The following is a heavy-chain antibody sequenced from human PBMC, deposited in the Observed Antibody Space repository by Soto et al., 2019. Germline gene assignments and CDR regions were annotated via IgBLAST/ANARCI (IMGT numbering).Heavy chain of an antibody. J-gene: IGHJ4*02. CDR1: GGSISSSSYY. Sequence: QLQLQESGPGLVKPSETLSLTCTVSGGSISSSSYYWGWIRQPPGKGLEWIGSIYYSGSTYYNPSLKSRVTIAVDTSKNQFSLKLSSVTAADTAVYYCARHVIEVQWLTRIDYWGQGTLVTVSS. D-gene: IGHD6-19*01. CDR3: ARHVIEVQWLTRIDY. V-gene: IGHV4-39*01. CDR2: IYYSGST.